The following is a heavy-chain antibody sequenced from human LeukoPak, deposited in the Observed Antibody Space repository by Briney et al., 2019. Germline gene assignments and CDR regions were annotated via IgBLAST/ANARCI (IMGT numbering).Heavy chain of an antibody. V-gene: IGHV3-21*01. J-gene: IGHJ4*02. D-gene: IGHD5-12*01. CDR1: GFTFCSYS. CDR2: ISSSSSYI. Sequence: PGGSLRLSCAASGFTFCSYSMNWVRQAPGKGLEWVSSISSSSSYIYYADSVKGRFTISRVNAKNSLYLQMNSLRAEDTAVYYCARNSGYTPDFDYWGQGTLVTVSS. CDR3: ARNSGYTPDFDY.